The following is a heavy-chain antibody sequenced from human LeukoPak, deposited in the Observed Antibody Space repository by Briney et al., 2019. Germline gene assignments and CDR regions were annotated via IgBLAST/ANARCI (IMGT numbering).Heavy chain of an antibody. J-gene: IGHJ5*01. CDR3: ARGRGASYSSSWYDF. V-gene: IGHV3-30*04. D-gene: IGHD6-13*01. CDR2: ISYDGSKK. Sequence: PGRSLRLSCAASGFTFSNYAMHWVRQAPGKGLEWVAVISYDGSKKHYADSVKGRFTISRDNSKNTLYLQMNSLNTEDTAVYYCARGRGASYSSSWYDFWGQETLVTVSS. CDR1: GFTFSNYA.